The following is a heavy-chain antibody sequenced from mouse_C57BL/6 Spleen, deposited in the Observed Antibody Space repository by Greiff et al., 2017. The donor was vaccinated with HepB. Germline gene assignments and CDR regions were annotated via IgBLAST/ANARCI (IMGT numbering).Heavy chain of an antibody. CDR3: TTIYYDYDRAWFAY. J-gene: IGHJ3*01. Sequence: VQLKESGAELVRPGASVKLSCTASGFNIKDDYMHWVKQRPEQGLEWTGWIDPENGDTEYASKFQGKATITADTSSNTAYLQLSSLTSEDTAVYYCTTIYYDYDRAWFAYWGQGTLVTVSA. CDR2: IDPENGDT. CDR1: GFNIKDDY. D-gene: IGHD2-4*01. V-gene: IGHV14-4*01.